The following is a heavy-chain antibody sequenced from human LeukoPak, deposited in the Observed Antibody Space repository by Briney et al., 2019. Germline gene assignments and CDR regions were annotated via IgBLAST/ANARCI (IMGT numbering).Heavy chain of an antibody. Sequence: PGGSLRLSYAASGFTFSSYWMNWARQAPGKGLEWVASINHNGNVNYYVDSVKGRFTISRDNAKNSLYLQMNSLRAEDTAVYYCARAREPYYWGQGTLVTVSS. CDR2: INHNGNVN. D-gene: IGHD1-14*01. CDR3: ARAREPYY. V-gene: IGHV3-7*01. CDR1: GFTFSSYW. J-gene: IGHJ4*02.